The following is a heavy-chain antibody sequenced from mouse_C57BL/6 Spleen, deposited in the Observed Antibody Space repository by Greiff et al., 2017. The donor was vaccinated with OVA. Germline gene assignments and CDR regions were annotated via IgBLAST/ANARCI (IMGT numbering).Heavy chain of an antibody. J-gene: IGHJ2*01. V-gene: IGHV10-3*01. CDR3: VRGCDYDRGDY. D-gene: IGHD2-4*01. Sequence: EVKLLESGGGLVQPKGSLKVSCAASGFTFNTYAMHWVRQDPGKGLEWVARIRSKISNYATYYADSVKDRLTISRDESQSMHYPQMTNLKTEDTAMYYCVRGCDYDRGDYWGQGTTLTVSS. CDR1: GFTFNTYA. CDR2: IRSKISNYAT.